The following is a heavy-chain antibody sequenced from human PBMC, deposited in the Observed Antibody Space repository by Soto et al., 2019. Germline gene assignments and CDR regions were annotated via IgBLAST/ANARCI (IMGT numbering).Heavy chain of an antibody. D-gene: IGHD3-10*01. J-gene: IGHJ4*02. CDR1: GLTFGSRA. CDR3: LSESKDSYPGIRTYDF. Sequence: RGALGLSSVASGLTFGSRAMSWVRQSPGEGLEWVSTITDTGGDAKYADSVRGRFAISRDNSKNTLYLQMNALRAEDSAIYFCLSESKDSYPGIRTYDFWGRGTSVTVSP. CDR2: ITDTGGDA. V-gene: IGHV3-23*01.